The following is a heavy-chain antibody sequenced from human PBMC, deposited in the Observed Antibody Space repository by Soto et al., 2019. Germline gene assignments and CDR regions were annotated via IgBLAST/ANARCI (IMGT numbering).Heavy chain of an antibody. V-gene: IGHV4-59*01. CDR2: INYSGST. J-gene: IGHJ4*02. D-gene: IGHD3-10*01. Sequence: PSETLSLTCTVSSGSISSYNWNWVWQPPGKGLEWIGFINYSGSTHYNPSLKSRVTISLDTSKNQFSLKLNSVTAADTAVYYCARENYYALDYWGPGTLVTVS. CDR3: ARENYYALDY. CDR1: SGSISSYN.